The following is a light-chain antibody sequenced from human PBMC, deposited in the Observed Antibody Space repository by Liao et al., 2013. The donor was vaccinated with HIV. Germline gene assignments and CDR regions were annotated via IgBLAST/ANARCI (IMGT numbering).Light chain of an antibody. V-gene: IGLV3-21*02. CDR3: QVWDGDSDPPYV. Sequence: SYVLTQPPSVSVAPGQTARIPCGGNNIGGKNVHWYQHKPGQAPVLVVYFDADRPSGIPERFSGSSSGNTASLVINRVEAGDEAEYYCQVWDGDSDPPYVFGTGTKVTVL. CDR1: NIGGKN. CDR2: FDA. J-gene: IGLJ1*01.